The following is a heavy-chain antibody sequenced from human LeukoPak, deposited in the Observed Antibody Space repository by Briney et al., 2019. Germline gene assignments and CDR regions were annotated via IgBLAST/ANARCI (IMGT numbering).Heavy chain of an antibody. CDR1: GFSFSSYG. D-gene: IGHD1-26*01. CDR3: AKDLSVVGAHDSFDV. J-gene: IGHJ3*01. CDR2: ISYDGNTI. Sequence: GESLKISCAASGFSFSSYGMHWVRQAPGKGLVWLTVISYDGNTIYYADSVKGRFTISRDNSKNTLYLQMNSLRIEDTAVYFCAKDLSVVGAHDSFDVWGQGTMVTVSS. V-gene: IGHV3-30*18.